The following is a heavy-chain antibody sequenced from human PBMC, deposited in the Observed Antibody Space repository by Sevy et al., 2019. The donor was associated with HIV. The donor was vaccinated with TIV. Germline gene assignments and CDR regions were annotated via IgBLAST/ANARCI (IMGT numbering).Heavy chain of an antibody. D-gene: IGHD6-13*01. V-gene: IGHV3-48*01. CDR1: GFTFREYS. CDR2: ISGSSTTI. CDR3: ERSLAAAENWFDP. J-gene: IGHJ5*02. Sequence: GGSLRLSCVGSGFTFREYSMNWVRQAPGKGLEWVSYISGSSTTIEHADSVKSRFSISRDNADNSVFLQMNRLRVEDTAVYYCERSLAAAENWFDPWGQGTLVTVSS.